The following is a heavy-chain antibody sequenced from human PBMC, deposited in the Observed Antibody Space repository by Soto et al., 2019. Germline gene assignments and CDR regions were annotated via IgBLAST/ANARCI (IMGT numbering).Heavy chain of an antibody. CDR3: ARVGAMAIYYYYGMEV. CDR1: GGSFSGYY. CDR2: INHSGST. V-gene: IGHV4-34*01. Sequence: PSETLSLTCAVYGGSFSGYYWSWIRQPPGKGLEWIGEINHSGSTNYNPSLKSRVTISVDTSKNQFSLKLSSVTAADTAVYYCARVGAMAIYYYYGMEVWGQGTTVTVSS. D-gene: IGHD5-18*01. J-gene: IGHJ6*02.